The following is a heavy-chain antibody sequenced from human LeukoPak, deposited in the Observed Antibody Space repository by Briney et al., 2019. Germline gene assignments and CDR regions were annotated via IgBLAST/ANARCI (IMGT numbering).Heavy chain of an antibody. D-gene: IGHD2-15*01. J-gene: IGHJ4*02. V-gene: IGHV6-1*01. CDR1: GDSVSSKSAA. CDR3: ARGDCSGGSCYSGQFDY. Sequence: SQTLSLTCAISGDSVSSKSAAWNWIRQSPSRGLEWLGRTYYRSKWYNDYALSVKSRMTVNPDTSKNQFSLQLNSVTPEDRAVYYCARGDCSGGSCYSGQFDYWGQGTLVTVSS. CDR2: TYYRSKWYN.